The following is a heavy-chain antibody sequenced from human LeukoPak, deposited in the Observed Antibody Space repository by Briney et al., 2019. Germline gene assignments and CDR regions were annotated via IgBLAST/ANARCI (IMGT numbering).Heavy chain of an antibody. Sequence: GASVKVSCKASGYTFTGYYMHWVRQAPGQGLEWMGWINPNSGGTNYAQKFQGRVTMTRDTSISTAYMELSRLRSDDTAVYYCARDRFLMRITMVRGVINNYWGQGTRVTVSS. CDR2: INPNSGGT. CDR3: ARDRFLMRITMVRGVINNY. J-gene: IGHJ4*02. CDR1: GYTFTGYY. V-gene: IGHV1-2*02. D-gene: IGHD3-10*01.